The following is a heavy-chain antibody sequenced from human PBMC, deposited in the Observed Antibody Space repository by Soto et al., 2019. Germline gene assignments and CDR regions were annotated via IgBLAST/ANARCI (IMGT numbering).Heavy chain of an antibody. V-gene: IGHV3-72*01. CDR2: GRNRAYSYST. CDR1: GNIFSDHY. CDR3: VRDGEHLQPNFFAH. Sequence: LRLSCAASGNIFSDHYIDWVRHGPGKGLEWVGRGRNRAYSYSTEYAAPVKGRFTISRDDSKKSADLQMNILNTEDTAVYYWVRDGEHLQPNFFAHWRQGILVTVSS. J-gene: IGHJ4*02.